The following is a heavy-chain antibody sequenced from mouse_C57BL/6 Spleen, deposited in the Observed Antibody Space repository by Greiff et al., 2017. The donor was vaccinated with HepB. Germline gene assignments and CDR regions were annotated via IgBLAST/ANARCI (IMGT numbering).Heavy chain of an antibody. J-gene: IGHJ1*03. CDR2: IYPRDGST. Sequence: VQLQQSDAELVKPGASVKISCKVSGYTFTDHTIHWMKQRPEQGLEWIGYIYPRDGSTKYNEKFKGKATLTADKSSSTAYIQLNSLTSEDSAVYFCAKVYGSSPWYFDVRGTGTTVTVSS. V-gene: IGHV1-78*01. D-gene: IGHD1-1*01. CDR3: AKVYGSSPWYFDV. CDR1: GYTFTDHT.